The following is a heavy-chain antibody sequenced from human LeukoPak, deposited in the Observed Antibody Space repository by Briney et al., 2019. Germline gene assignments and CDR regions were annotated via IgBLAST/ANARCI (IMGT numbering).Heavy chain of an antibody. J-gene: IGHJ4*02. CDR3: AKAGGVWGSYRYYFDY. Sequence: GGSLRLSCAASGFTFSSYGMHWVRQAPGKGLEWVAVISYDGSNKYYADSVKGRFTISRDNSKNTLYLQMNSLRAEDTAVYYCAKAGGVWGSYRYYFDYWGQGTLVTVSS. CDR1: GFTFSSYG. D-gene: IGHD3-16*02. V-gene: IGHV3-30*18. CDR2: ISYDGSNK.